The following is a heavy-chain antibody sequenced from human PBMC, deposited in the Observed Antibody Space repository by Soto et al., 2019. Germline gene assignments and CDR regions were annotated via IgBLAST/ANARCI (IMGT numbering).Heavy chain of an antibody. D-gene: IGHD3-22*01. CDR3: ARDLSRGITMIALEIHY. CDR1: GFTFSNYA. J-gene: IGHJ4*02. CDR2: ISYDGSNK. Sequence: LRLSCAASGFTFSNYAMHWVRQAPGKGLELVAIISYDGSNKYYAESVRGRFTVSRDNHKNTLYLQMSTLRPEDTAVYYCARDLSRGITMIALEIHYWGQGTLVTVSS. V-gene: IGHV3-30-3*01.